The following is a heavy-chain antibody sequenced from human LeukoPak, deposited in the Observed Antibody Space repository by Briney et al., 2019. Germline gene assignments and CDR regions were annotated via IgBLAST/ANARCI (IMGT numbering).Heavy chain of an antibody. D-gene: IGHD6-19*01. V-gene: IGHV3-30*04. CDR2: ISYDGSNK. J-gene: IGHJ4*02. CDR1: GFTFSSYA. CDR3: ATRSSGWKNFDY. Sequence: GRSLRLSCAASGFTFSSYAMHWVRQAPGKGLEWVAVISYDGSNKYYADSVKGRFTISRDNSKNTLYLQMNSLRAEDTAVYYCATRSSGWKNFDYWGQGTLVTVSS.